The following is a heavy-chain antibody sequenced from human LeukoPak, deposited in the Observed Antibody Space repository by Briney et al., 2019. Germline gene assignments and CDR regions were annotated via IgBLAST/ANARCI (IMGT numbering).Heavy chain of an antibody. CDR2: IYTSGST. Sequence: WETLSLTCTVSGGSISSYYWSWIRQPAGKGLEWIGRIYTSGSTNYNPSLKSRVTMSVDTSKNQFSLKLSSVTAADTAVYYCARDLAVAGIYNWFDPWGQGTLVTVSS. D-gene: IGHD6-19*01. CDR1: GGSISSYY. V-gene: IGHV4-4*07. J-gene: IGHJ5*02. CDR3: ARDLAVAGIYNWFDP.